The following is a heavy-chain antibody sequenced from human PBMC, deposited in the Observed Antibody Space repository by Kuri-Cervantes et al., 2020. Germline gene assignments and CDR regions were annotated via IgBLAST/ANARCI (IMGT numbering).Heavy chain of an antibody. D-gene: IGHD3-3*01. Sequence: GGSLRLSCAASGFTFSSYAMHWVRQAPGKGLEWVAVISYDGSNKYYADSVKGRFTISRDNSKNTLYLQMNSLRAEDTAVYYCAKDTIFGVVPYFDYWGQGTLVTVSS. J-gene: IGHJ4*02. V-gene: IGHV3-30-3*01. CDR1: GFTFSSYA. CDR3: AKDTIFGVVPYFDY. CDR2: ISYDGSNK.